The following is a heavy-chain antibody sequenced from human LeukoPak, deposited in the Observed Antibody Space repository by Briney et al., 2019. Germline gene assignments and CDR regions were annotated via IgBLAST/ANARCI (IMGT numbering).Heavy chain of an antibody. D-gene: IGHD4-17*01. CDR1: GGSISSYY. CDR3: ARRPYGDYENWFDP. V-gene: IGHV4-59*08. CDR2: IYYSGST. Sequence: PSETLSLTCTVSGGSISSYYWSWIRQPPGKGLEWIGYIYYSGSTNYNPSLKSRVTISVDTSKNQFSPKLSSVTAAGTAVYYCARRPYGDYENWFDPWGQGTLVTVSS. J-gene: IGHJ5*02.